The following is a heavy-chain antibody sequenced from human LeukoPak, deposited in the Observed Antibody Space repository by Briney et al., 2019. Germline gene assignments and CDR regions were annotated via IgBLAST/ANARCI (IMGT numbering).Heavy chain of an antibody. Sequence: ASVKVSCKSSGYRFISHYLHWVRQAPGQGPEWLGWMHAGNGNTRYPEKFDGRVTMTRDTSTNTAHMDLSSLRSDDTAVYYCAREGSYCVGGDCYSFDFWGQGTLVTVAS. CDR3: AREGSYCVGGDCYSFDF. CDR2: MHAGNGNT. J-gene: IGHJ4*02. D-gene: IGHD2-21*02. V-gene: IGHV1-2*02. CDR1: GYRFISHY.